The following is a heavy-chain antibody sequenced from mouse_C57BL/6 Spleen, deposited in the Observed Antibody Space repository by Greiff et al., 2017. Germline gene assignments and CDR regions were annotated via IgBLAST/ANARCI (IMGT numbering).Heavy chain of an antibody. CDR2: ISNKANGYTT. J-gene: IGHJ2*01. V-gene: IGHV7-3*01. D-gene: IGHD1-3*01. CDR3: ARCNNPYYFDD. CDR1: GFTFTDYY. Sequence: EVKLVESGGGLVQPGGSLSLSCAASGFTFTDYYLSWVRQPPGKALEWLGFISNKANGYTTEYSASVKGRFTISRDNSKSIIYLQMNALQAEDSATYYCARCNNPYYFDDWGKGSTLTGSS.